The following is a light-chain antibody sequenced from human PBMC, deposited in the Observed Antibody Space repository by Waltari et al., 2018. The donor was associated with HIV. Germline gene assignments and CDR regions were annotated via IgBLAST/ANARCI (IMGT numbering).Light chain of an antibody. CDR2: GTS. CDR3: QQVYSYPLT. CDR1: QDINRY. Sequence: DIQLTQSPSFLSASVGERVTVTCRASQDINRYFAWYQQKPGKAPKLLIYGTSFLSSGVPSRFRGSGSGTEFTLTITSLQPEDFATYYCQQVYSYPLTFGTGTKVDI. V-gene: IGKV1-9*01. J-gene: IGKJ3*01.